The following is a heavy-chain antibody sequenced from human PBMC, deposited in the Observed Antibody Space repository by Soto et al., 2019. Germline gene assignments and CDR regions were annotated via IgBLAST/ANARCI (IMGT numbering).Heavy chain of an antibody. V-gene: IGHV1-69*13. Sequence: SVKVSCKASGGTFSSYAISWVRQAPGQGLEWMGGIIPIFGTANYAQKFQGGVTITADESTSTAYMELSSLRSEDTAVYYCARDQPHTTYDSSGELGYWGQGTLVTVSS. CDR3: ARDQPHTTYDSSGELGY. CDR1: GGTFSSYA. J-gene: IGHJ4*02. D-gene: IGHD3-22*01. CDR2: IIPIFGTA.